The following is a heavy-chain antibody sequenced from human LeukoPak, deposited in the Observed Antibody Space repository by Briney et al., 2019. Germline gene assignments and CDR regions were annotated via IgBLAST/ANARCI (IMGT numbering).Heavy chain of an antibody. CDR2: ISGNSITT. CDR1: GFTYSISA. D-gene: IGHD6-19*01. V-gene: IGHV3-23*01. CDR3: AKDRTQGSGWYLIFDY. Sequence: GGSLRLSCAASGFTYSISAMSRVRQAPGKGLEWVATISGNSITTYYADSLKGRFTISRDASKSTLYLQMNSLRAEDTAIYFCAKDRTQGSGWYLIFDYWSQGTLVTVSS. J-gene: IGHJ4*02.